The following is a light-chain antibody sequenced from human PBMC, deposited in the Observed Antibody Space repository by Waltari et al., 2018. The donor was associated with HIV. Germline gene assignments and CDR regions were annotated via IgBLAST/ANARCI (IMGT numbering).Light chain of an antibody. CDR2: NNK. V-gene: IGLV1-44*01. J-gene: IGLJ2*01. Sequence: QSVLTQPPSASGTPGQRVTISCSGSNSNIGSNTVNWYQKLPGTAPKLLIYNNKQRPSGVPDRISGSKSGTSASLAISGLQSEDEADYYCAAWDDSLNGVVFGGGTKLTVL. CDR1: NSNIGSNT. CDR3: AAWDDSLNGVV.